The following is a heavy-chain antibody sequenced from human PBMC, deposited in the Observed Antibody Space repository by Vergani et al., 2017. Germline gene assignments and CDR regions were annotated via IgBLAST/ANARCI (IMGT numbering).Heavy chain of an antibody. Sequence: QVQLVESGGGVVQPGGSLRLSCAASGFIFSNYGMHWVRQAPGKGLEWVALIWYDGSDKFYADSVKGRFTISRDNSKNTLYLQMNSLRAEDTAVYYCAKSTTTTYFDYWGQGTLVTVSS. CDR1: GFIFSNYG. D-gene: IGHD1-1*01. V-gene: IGHV3-33*03. J-gene: IGHJ4*02. CDR3: AKSTTTTYFDY. CDR2: IWYDGSDK.